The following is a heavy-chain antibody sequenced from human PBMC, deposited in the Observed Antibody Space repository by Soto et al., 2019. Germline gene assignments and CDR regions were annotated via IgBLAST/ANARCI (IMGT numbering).Heavy chain of an antibody. D-gene: IGHD3-22*01. Sequence: ASVKVSCKASGGTFSSYAISWVRQAPGQGLEWMGGIIPIFGTANYAQKFQGRVTITADESTSTAYMELSSLRSEDTAVYYCARAPYDSSGYYPQGFDPWGQGTLVTVSS. J-gene: IGHJ5*02. V-gene: IGHV1-69*13. CDR3: ARAPYDSSGYYPQGFDP. CDR1: GGTFSSYA. CDR2: IIPIFGTA.